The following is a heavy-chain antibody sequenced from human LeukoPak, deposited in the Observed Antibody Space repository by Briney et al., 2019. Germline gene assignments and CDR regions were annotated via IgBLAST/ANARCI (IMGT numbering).Heavy chain of an antibody. CDR1: GFTFTSYA. CDR3: ASEKVTVFDY. D-gene: IGHD2-21*02. Sequence: GGSLRLACAASGFTFTSYAMHWVRQAPGKGLEWVAVISYDGSNKYYADSVKGRFTISRDNSKNTLYLQMNSLRPEDTAVYYCASEKVTVFDYWGQGTLVTVSS. CDR2: ISYDGSNK. V-gene: IGHV3-30*04. J-gene: IGHJ4*02.